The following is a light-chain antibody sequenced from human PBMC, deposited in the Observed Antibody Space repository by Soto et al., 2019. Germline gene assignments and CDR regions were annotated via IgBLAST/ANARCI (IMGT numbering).Light chain of an antibody. V-gene: IGLV2-14*01. CDR2: DVS. CDR1: SSDVGGYNY. J-gene: IGLJ1*01. CDR3: SSYTSSSTLL. Sequence: QSALTQPASVSWSPGQSITISCTGTSSDVGGYNYVSWYQQHPGKAPKLMIYDVSNRPSGVSNRFSGSKSGNTASLTISGLQAEDEADYYCSSYTSSSTLLFGTGTKVTVL.